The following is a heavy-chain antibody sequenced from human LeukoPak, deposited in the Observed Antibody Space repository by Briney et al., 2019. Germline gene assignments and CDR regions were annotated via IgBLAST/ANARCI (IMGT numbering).Heavy chain of an antibody. D-gene: IGHD3-22*01. CDR2: ISGSGGNT. V-gene: IGHV3-23*01. Sequence: PGGSLRLSCAASGFTFSSYAMSWVRQAPGKGLEWVSTISGSGGNTYYADSVKGRFTISRDNSKNTLYLQMNSLRADDTAVYYCAKVADSSGYYWGAGMDVWGQGTTVTVSS. CDR1: GFTFSSYA. J-gene: IGHJ6*02. CDR3: AKVADSSGYYWGAGMDV.